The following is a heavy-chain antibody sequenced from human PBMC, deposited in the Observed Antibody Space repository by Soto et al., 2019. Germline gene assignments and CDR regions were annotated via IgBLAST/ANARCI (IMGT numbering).Heavy chain of an antibody. V-gene: IGHV4-4*07. J-gene: IGHJ5*02. Sequence: NPSETLSLTCTVSGGSISSYYWSWIRQPAGKGLEWIGRIYTSGSTNYNPSLKSRVTMSVDTSKNQFSLKLSSVTAADTAVYYCARESIAAAGTPHNWFDPWGQGTLVTVSS. CDR1: GGSISSYY. CDR2: IYTSGST. CDR3: ARESIAAAGTPHNWFDP. D-gene: IGHD6-13*01.